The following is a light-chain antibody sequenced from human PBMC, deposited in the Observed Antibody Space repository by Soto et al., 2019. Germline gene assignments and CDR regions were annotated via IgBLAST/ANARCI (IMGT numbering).Light chain of an antibody. Sequence: EIVMTQSPATLSVSPGERATLSCRASQSVSSNLAWYQQKPGQAPRLLIYGASTRATGIPARFSGSGSGTEFTLTISSLQSEDFAVYYWQQYNNWPPFTFGHGTKVDIK. J-gene: IGKJ3*01. V-gene: IGKV3-15*01. CDR2: GAS. CDR1: QSVSSN. CDR3: QQYNNWPPFT.